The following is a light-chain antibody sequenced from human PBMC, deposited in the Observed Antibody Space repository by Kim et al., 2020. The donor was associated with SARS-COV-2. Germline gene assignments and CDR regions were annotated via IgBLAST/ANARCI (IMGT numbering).Light chain of an antibody. CDR1: QGIRNN. V-gene: IGKV1-6*01. J-gene: IGKJ4*01. Sequence: AIQMTQSPSSLSASVGDRVTITCRASQGIRNNLYWYQQKPGRAPNLLIYATSTLQGGVPSRFSGSGSGTDFTLTISSLQPEDVATYYCLQDYDYPLTFGAGTKVDIK. CDR3: LQDYDYPLT. CDR2: ATS.